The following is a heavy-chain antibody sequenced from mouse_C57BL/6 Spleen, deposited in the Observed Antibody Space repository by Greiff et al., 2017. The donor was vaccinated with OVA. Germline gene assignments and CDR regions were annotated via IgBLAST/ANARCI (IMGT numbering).Heavy chain of an antibody. CDR1: GFTFSDYG. D-gene: IGHD3-3*01. Sequence: EVNLVESGGGLVKPGGSLKLSCAASGFTFSDYGMHWVRQAPEKGLEWVAYISSGSSTIYYADTVKGRFTISRDNAKNTLFLQMTSLRSEDTAMYYCARLGADWGQGTSVTVSS. CDR3: ARLGAD. CDR2: ISSGSSTI. V-gene: IGHV5-17*01. J-gene: IGHJ4*01.